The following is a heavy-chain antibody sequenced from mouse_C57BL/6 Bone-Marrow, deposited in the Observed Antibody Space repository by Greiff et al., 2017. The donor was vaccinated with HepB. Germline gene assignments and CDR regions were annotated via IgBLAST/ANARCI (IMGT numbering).Heavy chain of an antibody. CDR3: AREHYYYGSSSWFAY. J-gene: IGHJ3*01. D-gene: IGHD1-1*01. CDR1: GYTFTDHT. V-gene: IGHV1-78*01. CDR2: IYPRDGST. Sequence: QVQLQQSDAELVKPGASVKISCKVSGYTFTDHTIHWMKQRPEQGLEWIGYIYPRDGSTKYNEKFKGKATLTADKSSSTAYMQLNSLTSEDSAVYFCAREHYYYGSSSWFAYWGQGTLVTVSA.